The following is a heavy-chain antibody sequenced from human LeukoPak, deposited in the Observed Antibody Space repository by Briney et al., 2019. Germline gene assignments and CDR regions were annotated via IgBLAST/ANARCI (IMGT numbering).Heavy chain of an antibody. CDR1: SESFSTYY. J-gene: IGHJ5*02. CDR2: INHSGST. CDR3: ARVVVATIEFDP. D-gene: IGHD5-12*01. V-gene: IGHV4-34*01. Sequence: PSETLSLTCAVYSESFSTYYWNWIRQPPGKGLEWIGEINHSGSTTYNPSLKSRVTISVDTSKNQFSLKLSSVTAADTAVYYCARVVVATIEFDPWGQGTLVTVSS.